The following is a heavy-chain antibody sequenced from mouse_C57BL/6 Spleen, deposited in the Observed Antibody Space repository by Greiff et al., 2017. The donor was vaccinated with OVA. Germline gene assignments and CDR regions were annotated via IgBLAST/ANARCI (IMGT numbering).Heavy chain of an antibody. V-gene: IGHV5-4*01. Sequence: EVKLMESGGGLVKPGGSLKLSCAASGFTFSSYAMSWVRQTQEKRLEWVATISDGGSYTYYPDNVKGRFTISRDNAKNNLYLQMSHLKSEDTAMYYCARDRDYYGSSPFAYWGQGTLVTVSA. CDR1: GFTFSSYA. CDR3: ARDRDYYGSSPFAY. D-gene: IGHD1-1*01. CDR2: ISDGGSYT. J-gene: IGHJ3*01.